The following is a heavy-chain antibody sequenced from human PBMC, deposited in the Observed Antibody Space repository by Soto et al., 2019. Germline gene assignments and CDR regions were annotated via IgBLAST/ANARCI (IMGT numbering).Heavy chain of an antibody. CDR1: GFTFSSYW. V-gene: IGHV3-74*01. Sequence: EVQLVESGGGLVQPGGSLRLSCAASGFTFSSYWMHWVRQAPGKGLVWVSRINSDGSSTSYADSVKGRFTISRDNAKNTLYLQMNSLRAEDTAVYYCARNGVVYATSLWYFDLWGRGTLVTVSS. J-gene: IGHJ2*01. CDR3: ARNGVVYATSLWYFDL. CDR2: INSDGSST. D-gene: IGHD2-8*02.